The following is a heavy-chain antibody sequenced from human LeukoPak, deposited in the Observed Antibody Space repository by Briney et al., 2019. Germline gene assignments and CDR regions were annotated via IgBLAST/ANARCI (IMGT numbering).Heavy chain of an antibody. J-gene: IGHJ4*02. CDR3: ARVFGACTNGVCSPEVVDY. CDR2: IIPILGIA. Sequence: SVKVSCKASGGTFSSYTISWVRQAPGQGLEWMGRIIPILGIANYAQKFQGRVTITADKSTSTAYMELSSLRSEDTAVYYCARVFGACTNGVCSPEVVDYWGQGTLVTVSS. CDR1: GGTFSSYT. D-gene: IGHD2-8*01. V-gene: IGHV1-69*02.